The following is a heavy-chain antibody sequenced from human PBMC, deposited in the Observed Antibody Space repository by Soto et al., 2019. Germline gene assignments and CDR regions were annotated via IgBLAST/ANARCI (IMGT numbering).Heavy chain of an antibody. V-gene: IGHV4-59*08. CDR1: GGAIGGYY. CDR2: VSYSGST. Sequence: SETLSLTCSLSGGAIGGYYWSWIRQPPGKALEWIGYVSYSGSTDYHPSLKSRVSISIDTSKNQLSLKMISVTAADTAVNYCERHGSDSGWFFFDPWGQGALVTVSS. J-gene: IGHJ5*02. CDR3: ERHGSDSGWFFFDP. D-gene: IGHD6-19*01.